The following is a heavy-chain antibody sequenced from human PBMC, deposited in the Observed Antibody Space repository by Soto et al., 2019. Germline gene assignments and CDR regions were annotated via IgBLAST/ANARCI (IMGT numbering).Heavy chain of an antibody. J-gene: IGHJ4*02. D-gene: IGHD6-13*01. V-gene: IGHV2-70*04. CDR2: IDWDDYK. CDR1: GFSLSTGAMR. Sequence: GPTLVNPTQTLTLTCTFSGFSLSTGAMRVNWIRQPPGKALEWLARIDWDDYKFYSTSLKTRLTISKDTSKNEVVLTMTNMGPVDTGTYYCARSAHSNSWSFDSWGQGTLVTVYS. CDR3: ARSAHSNSWSFDS.